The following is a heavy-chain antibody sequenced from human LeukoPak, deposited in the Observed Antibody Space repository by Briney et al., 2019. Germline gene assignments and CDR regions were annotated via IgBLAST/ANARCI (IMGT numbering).Heavy chain of an antibody. CDR1: GFTFDDYA. CDR2: ISWNIDNI. CDR3: AKDYDYGFDY. J-gene: IGHJ4*02. Sequence: GRSLRLSCAASGFTFDDYAMHWVRQAPGKGLEWVSGISWNIDNIDYADSVRGRFTISRDNAKNSLYLQMNSLRAEDTALHYCAKDYDYGFDYWGQGTLVTVSS. V-gene: IGHV3-9*01. D-gene: IGHD4-17*01.